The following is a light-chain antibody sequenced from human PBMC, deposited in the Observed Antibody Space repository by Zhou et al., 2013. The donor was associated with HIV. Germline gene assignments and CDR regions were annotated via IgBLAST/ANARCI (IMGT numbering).Light chain of an antibody. CDR2: AAS. CDR1: QGSSNY. V-gene: IGKV1-9*01. CDR3: QQANSFPYT. Sequence: DIQLTQSPFFLSASVGDRVTISCRASQGSSNYVAWYQQKPGKAPKLLIYAASTLRSGVPSRFSGSVSGTEFTLTISSLQPEDFAMYYCQQANSFPYTFGQGTKLEIK. J-gene: IGKJ2*01.